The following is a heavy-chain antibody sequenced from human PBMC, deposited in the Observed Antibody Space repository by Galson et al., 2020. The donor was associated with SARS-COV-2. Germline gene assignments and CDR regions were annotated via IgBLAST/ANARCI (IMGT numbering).Heavy chain of an antibody. CDR2: ISYAGSNK. J-gene: IGHJ4*02. Sequence: TGGPLRLSCVASGFTLRSYAMHWVSKAPGKGLERVAVISYAGSNKYYADSVKGRFTISRDNSKNTLYLQMNSLRAEDTAVYYCARDLEQLERTIVRPFVVDYWGQGTLVTVSS. CDR3: ARDLEQLERTIVRPFVVDY. D-gene: IGHD1-1*01. CDR1: GFTLRSYA. V-gene: IGHV3-30-3*01.